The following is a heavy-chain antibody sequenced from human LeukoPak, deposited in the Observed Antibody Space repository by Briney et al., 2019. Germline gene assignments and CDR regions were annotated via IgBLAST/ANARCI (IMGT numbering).Heavy chain of an antibody. CDR1: GGSISTSNYF. D-gene: IGHD4-23*01. J-gene: IGHJ4*02. CDR2: IYFSGST. Sequence: SETLSLTCTVSGGSISTSNYFWAWIRQPPGKGLEWIGSIYFSGSTYYNPSLKSRVSMSVDTSNNQFSLKVTSVTAADTAVYYCASDYGADSGYWGQGTLVTVSS. V-gene: IGHV4-39*01. CDR3: ASDYGADSGY.